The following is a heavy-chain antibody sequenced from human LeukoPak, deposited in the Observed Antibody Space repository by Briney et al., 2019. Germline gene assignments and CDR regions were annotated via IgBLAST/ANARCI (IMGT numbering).Heavy chain of an antibody. CDR2: IYNGVPT. V-gene: IGHV4-4*09. CDR3: VQATGWPGFDY. CDR1: GVSISRFY. Sequence: SETLSLTCTTSGVSISRFYWSWVRQPPGKGLEWIANIYNGVPTFFNPSLKSRATISVDTSKGQFSLQLASVTAADTAVYYCVQATGWPGFDYWGQGILVTVSS. D-gene: IGHD6-19*01. J-gene: IGHJ4*02.